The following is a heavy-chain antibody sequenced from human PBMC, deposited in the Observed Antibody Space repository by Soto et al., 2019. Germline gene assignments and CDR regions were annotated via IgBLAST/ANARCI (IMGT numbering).Heavy chain of an antibody. CDR1: GGSISSYY. D-gene: IGHD6-13*01. CDR3: AGGRRYSSSWAYYYYGMDV. V-gene: IGHV4-59*01. J-gene: IGHJ6*02. CDR2: IYYSEST. Sequence: LSLTCTVSGGSISSYYWSWIRQPPGKGLEWIGYIYYSESTNYNPSLKSRVTISVDTSKNQSSLKLSSVTAADTAVYYCAGGRRYSSSWAYYYYGMDVWGQGTTVTVSS.